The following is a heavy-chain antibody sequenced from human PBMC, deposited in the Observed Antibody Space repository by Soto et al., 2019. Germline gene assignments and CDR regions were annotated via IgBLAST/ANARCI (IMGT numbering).Heavy chain of an antibody. CDR3: ARKDYGTAYFDP. D-gene: IGHD3-10*01. V-gene: IGHV4-30-4*08. Sequence: TLALTCTVSGGCISSGGYYWSWIRQHPGKGLEWIGYINYSGTAYYNPSLKSRLTISVDTSKNQFSLKLSSVTAADTAVYYCARKDYGTAYFDPWGQGSLVTVSS. CDR2: INYSGTA. J-gene: IGHJ5*02. CDR1: GGCISSGGYY.